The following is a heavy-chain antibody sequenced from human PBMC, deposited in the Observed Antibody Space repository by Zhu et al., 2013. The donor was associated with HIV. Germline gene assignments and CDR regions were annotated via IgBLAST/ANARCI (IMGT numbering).Heavy chain of an antibody. CDR2: INSNSGGT. J-gene: IGHJ4*02. D-gene: IGHD6-19*01. Sequence: QVQLVQSGAEVKKPGASVKVSCKASGYTFTDYYMHWVRQAPGQGLEWMGWINSNSGGTNYAQRFQGRVTMTRDTSISTAYMELSRLRSDDTAVYYCVRDRRQWLTLEYWGLGTLVTVSS. CDR1: GYTFTDYY. V-gene: IGHV1-2*02. CDR3: VRDRRQWLTLEY.